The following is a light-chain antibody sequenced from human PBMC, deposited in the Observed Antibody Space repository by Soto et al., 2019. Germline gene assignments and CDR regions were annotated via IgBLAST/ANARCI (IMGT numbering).Light chain of an antibody. CDR1: SGDIGTYDY. CDR3: NSYTSSSTSYV. CDR2: DVS. V-gene: IGLV2-14*03. J-gene: IGLJ1*01. Sequence: QSALTQPASVSGSPGQSITISCTGTSGDIGTYDYVSWYQHHPGKAPKLIIYDVSDRPSGVSNRFSGSNSSNTASLPISGLQAEDEAAYSCNSYTSSSTSYVFGTGTKLTVL.